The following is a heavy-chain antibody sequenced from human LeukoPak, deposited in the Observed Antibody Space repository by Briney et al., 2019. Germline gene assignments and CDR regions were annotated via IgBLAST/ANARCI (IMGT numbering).Heavy chain of an antibody. CDR2: ISGSGGST. V-gene: IGHV3-23*01. J-gene: IGHJ3*02. CDR3: ARDGADDAFDI. Sequence: QTGGSLRLSCTASGFSFSIYAMSWVRQAPGKGLEWVSGISGSGGSTYFADSVKGRFTISRDNSKNTVYLQMNSLRAEDTAVYYCARDGADDAFDIWGQGTMVTVSS. D-gene: IGHD3-16*01. CDR1: GFSFSIYA.